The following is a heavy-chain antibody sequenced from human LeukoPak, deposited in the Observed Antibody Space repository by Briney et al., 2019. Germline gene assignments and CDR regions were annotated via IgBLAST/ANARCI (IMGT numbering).Heavy chain of an antibody. CDR2: IDPEGGDT. CDR1: GYIFTGYY. Sequence: ASVKVSCKASGYIFTGYYMHWLRQAPGQGLEWMGWIDPEGGDTYYAQKFQGRVSMTRDTYVKTAYMHLSSLKSDDTAVYYCVREDYSSGHYRGGWFDPWGQGTQVTVSS. V-gene: IGHV1-2*02. J-gene: IGHJ5*02. D-gene: IGHD6-19*01. CDR3: VREDYSSGHYRGGWFDP.